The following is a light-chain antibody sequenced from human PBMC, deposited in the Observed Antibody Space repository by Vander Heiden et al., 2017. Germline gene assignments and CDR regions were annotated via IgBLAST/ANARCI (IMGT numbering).Light chain of an antibody. CDR2: DVT. J-gene: IGLJ1*01. CDR3: SSYTSNNLYV. V-gene: IGLV2-14*03. CDR1: SSDVGLYNS. Sequence: QSALTQPASVSGSPGQSITISCTGTSSDVGLYNSVSWYQQHPGKVPKLMIYDVTNRPSGVSNRFSGSKSGNTASLTISGLQAEDEADYYCSSYTSNNLYVFGTGTKVTVL.